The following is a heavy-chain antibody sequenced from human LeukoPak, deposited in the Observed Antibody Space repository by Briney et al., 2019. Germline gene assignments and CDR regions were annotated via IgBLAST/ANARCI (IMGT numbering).Heavy chain of an antibody. CDR2: ISTSSSYI. V-gene: IGHV3-21*01. CDR1: GFTFSSYS. D-gene: IGHD2-2*01. Sequence: GGSLRLSCAASGFTFSSYSMNWVRQAPGKGLEWVSSISTSSSYIYYADSVKGRFTISRDNAKNTLYLQMNSLRAEDTAVYYCARDVEVGFDYWGQGTLVTVSS. J-gene: IGHJ4*02. CDR3: ARDVEVGFDY.